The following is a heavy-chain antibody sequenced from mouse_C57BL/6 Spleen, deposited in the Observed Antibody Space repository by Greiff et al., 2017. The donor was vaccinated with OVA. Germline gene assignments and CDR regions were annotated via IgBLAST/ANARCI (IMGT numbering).Heavy chain of an antibody. V-gene: IGHV1-80*01. D-gene: IGHD1-1*01. CDR2: IYPGDGDT. Sequence: VQLQQSGAELVKPGASVKISCKASGYAFSSYWMNWVKQRPGKGLEWIGQIYPGDGDTNYNGKFKGKATLTADKSSSTAYMQLSSLTSEDSAVYFYARFYYGSSYWYFDVWGTGTTVTVSS. CDR1: GYAFSSYW. CDR3: ARFYYGSSYWYFDV. J-gene: IGHJ1*03.